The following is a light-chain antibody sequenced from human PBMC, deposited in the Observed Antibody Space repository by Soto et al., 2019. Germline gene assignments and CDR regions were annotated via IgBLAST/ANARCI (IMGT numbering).Light chain of an antibody. V-gene: IGLV1-47*02. J-gene: IGLJ1*01. CDR3: AAWDDSLSVYV. CDR1: SSNIGGTNY. Sequence: QSVLTQPPSASGTPGQKVFISCSGSSSNIGGTNYAYWYQQLPGAAPKLLMHSNNLRPSGVPERISGSKFGTTASLAISGLRPDDEADYYCAAWDDSLSVYVFGTGTKVTVL. CDR2: SNN.